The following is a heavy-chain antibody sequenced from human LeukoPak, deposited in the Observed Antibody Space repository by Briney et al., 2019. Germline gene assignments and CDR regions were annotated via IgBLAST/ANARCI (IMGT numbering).Heavy chain of an antibody. CDR2: IYHSGST. CDR1: GGSISSSNW. CDR3: ARLRSASTIDY. Sequence: PSETLSLTCAVSGGSISSSNWWSWVRQPPGKGLEWIGEIYHSGSTNYNPSLKSRVTISVDTSKNQFSLKLSSVTAADTAVYYCARLRSASTIDYWGQGTLVTVSS. J-gene: IGHJ4*02. V-gene: IGHV4-4*02.